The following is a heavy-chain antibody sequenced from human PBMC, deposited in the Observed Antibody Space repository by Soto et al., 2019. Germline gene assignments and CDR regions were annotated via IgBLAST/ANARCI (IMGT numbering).Heavy chain of an antibody. CDR1: GDTFPNFA. Sequence: QMQLVQSGAEKKKPGSSVKVSCQASGDTFPNFAVTWVRQAPEQGLEWIGGVVPTFDTRSYAKRFQGRVTITAEELTGTSYLELINLRSDDTDIYYCARMDASRLGGGEWFDPGGQGTLVTVSS. CDR3: ARMDASRLGGGEWFDP. V-gene: IGHV1-69*01. D-gene: IGHD6-6*01. J-gene: IGHJ5*02. CDR2: VVPTFDTR.